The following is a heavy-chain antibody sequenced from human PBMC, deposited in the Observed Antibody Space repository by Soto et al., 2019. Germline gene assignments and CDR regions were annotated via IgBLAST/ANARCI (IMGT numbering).Heavy chain of an antibody. CDR2: LSGSGIGK. CDR1: GFSVTSYA. D-gene: IGHD2-2*01. V-gene: IGHV3-23*01. J-gene: IGHJ5*02. CDR3: AKDRYCSATRCQDFGP. Sequence: PGGSLIVSSAASGFSVTSYAMSWLRQAPGKGLEWVSVLSGSGIGKEYADSVKGRFTISRDNYRNTLYLQMTGLRVEDTAVYYCAKDRYCSATRCQDFGPWGQGNLVTV.